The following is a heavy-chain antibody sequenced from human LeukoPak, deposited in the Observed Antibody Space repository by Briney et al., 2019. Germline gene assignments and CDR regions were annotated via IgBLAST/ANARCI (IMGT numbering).Heavy chain of an antibody. J-gene: IGHJ4*02. CDR3: STVRGGGYNVGDY. CDR1: GYTLTDLS. Sequence: ASVKVSCKASGYTLTDLSMHWVRQAPGKGLEWMGGFDPEDGETIYAQKFQGRVTMTEDTSTDTAYMELSSLRSEDTAVYYCSTVRGGGYNVGDYWGQGTLVTVSS. CDR2: FDPEDGET. D-gene: IGHD5-24*01. V-gene: IGHV1-24*01.